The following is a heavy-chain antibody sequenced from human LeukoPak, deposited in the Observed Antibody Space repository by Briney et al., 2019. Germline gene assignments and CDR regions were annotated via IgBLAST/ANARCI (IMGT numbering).Heavy chain of an antibody. CDR3: ATIKRGNIFGFFDF. CDR2: VLDNVRT. J-gene: IGHJ4*02. D-gene: IGHD5-18*01. CDR1: GGSISSHY. Sequence: PSETPSLTCTVSGGSISSHYWSWVRQPPGKGLEWIGYVLDNVRTKDNPSLNSRFTLSADTSKNQFSLRLTSVTAADTAVYYCATIKRGNIFGFFDFWGQGILVTVSS. V-gene: IGHV4-59*11.